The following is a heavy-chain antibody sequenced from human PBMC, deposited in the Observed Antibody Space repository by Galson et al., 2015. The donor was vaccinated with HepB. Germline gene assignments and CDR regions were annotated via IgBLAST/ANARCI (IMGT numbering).Heavy chain of an antibody. J-gene: IGHJ4*02. V-gene: IGHV3-7*01. CDR1: GFTFSSYW. CDR3: AKVKYYDILGVDY. D-gene: IGHD3-9*01. CDR2: IKQDGSEK. Sequence: LRLSCAASGFTFSSYWMSWVRQAPGKGLEWVANIKQDGSEKYYVDSVKGRFTISRDNAKNSLYLQMNSLRAEDTAVYYCAKVKYYDILGVDYWGQGTLVTVSS.